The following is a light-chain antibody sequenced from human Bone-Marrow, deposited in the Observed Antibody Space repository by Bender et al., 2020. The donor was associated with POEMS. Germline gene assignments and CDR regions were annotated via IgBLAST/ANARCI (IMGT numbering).Light chain of an antibody. CDR2: SSH. V-gene: IGLV1-44*01. J-gene: IGLJ3*02. CDR1: SSNIGAHA. Sequence: QSVLTQPPSASGTPGQRVTISCSGGSSNIGAHAVNWYQHLPGTAPKLLIYSSHRRPSEVPDRFSGSRSGTSASLAISGLQSEDEADYYCSSFTSSYTWVFGGGTKLTVL. CDR3: SSFTSSYTWV.